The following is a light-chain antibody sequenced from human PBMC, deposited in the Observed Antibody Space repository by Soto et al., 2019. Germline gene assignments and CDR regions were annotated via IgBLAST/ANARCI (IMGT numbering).Light chain of an antibody. Sequence: QSALTQPRSVSGSPGQSVTISCTGTSSDVGGYNYVSWYQHHPGKAPKVMIYDVSKQPSGVPDRFSGSKSGNTASLTISGLQAEDEADYYCCSYAGSYTYVFGTGTKLTVL. CDR1: SSDVGGYNY. CDR3: CSYAGSYTYV. V-gene: IGLV2-11*01. CDR2: DVS. J-gene: IGLJ1*01.